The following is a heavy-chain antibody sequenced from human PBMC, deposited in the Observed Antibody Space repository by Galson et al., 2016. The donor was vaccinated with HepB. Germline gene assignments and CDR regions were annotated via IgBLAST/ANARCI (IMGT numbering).Heavy chain of an antibody. CDR2: INTNTGNP. CDR3: ARTRGYSKTWYPGD. D-gene: IGHD6-13*01. V-gene: IGHV7-4-1*02. CDR1: GYVFTNFA. J-gene: IGHJ4*02. Sequence: SVKVSCKASGYVFTNFAMNWVRQAPGQGLEWMGWINTNTGNPTYAPDFTGRFAFSLDTSVSTAYLQISSLKTEDTGLYYCARTRGYSKTWYPGDWGQGTLVTVSS.